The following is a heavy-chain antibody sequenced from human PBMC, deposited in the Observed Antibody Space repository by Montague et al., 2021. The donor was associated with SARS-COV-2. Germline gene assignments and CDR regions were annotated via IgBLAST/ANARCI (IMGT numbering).Heavy chain of an antibody. V-gene: IGHV4-59*01. D-gene: IGHD3-10*01. CDR3: ARDRGRYFDSGTYNWLDS. J-gene: IGHJ5*01. Sequence: SETLSLTCTVSGGSISPYYWTWIRQPPGKGLEWIGYIYYTGNTKYNPSLKSRVTITVDTSKNQFSLNLKSVTAADTADYYCARDRGRYFDSGTYNWLDSWGQGTLVTVSS. CDR1: GGSISPYY. CDR2: IYYTGNT.